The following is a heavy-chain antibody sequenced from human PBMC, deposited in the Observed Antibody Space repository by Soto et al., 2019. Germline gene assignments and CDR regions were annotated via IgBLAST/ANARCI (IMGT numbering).Heavy chain of an antibody. Sequence: GGSLRLSCSSSGFTFRSYAMHWVRQAPGKGLEWVAVISYDGSNKYYADSVKGRFTISRDNAKNTLYLQMNSLRAEDTAVYFCARGDGCSGGRCSSKFDNWGQGTLLTVSS. CDR1: GFTFRSYA. CDR3: ARGDGCSGGRCSSKFDN. V-gene: IGHV3-30-3*01. J-gene: IGHJ4*02. D-gene: IGHD2-15*01. CDR2: ISYDGSNK.